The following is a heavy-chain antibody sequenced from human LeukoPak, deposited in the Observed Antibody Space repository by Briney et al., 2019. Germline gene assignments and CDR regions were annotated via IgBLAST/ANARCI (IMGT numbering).Heavy chain of an antibody. V-gene: IGHV4-38-2*02. Sequence: PSETLSLTCTVSGYSISSDYYWGWIRQPPGKGLEWIGSIHHSGRTYYNPSLKSRVTISVDTSKNQFYLKLSSVTAADTAVYYCARGLLAYCGGDCYSKAFDIWGQGTMVTVSS. CDR3: ARGLLAYCGGDCYSKAFDI. CDR1: GYSISSDYY. D-gene: IGHD2-21*02. CDR2: IHHSGRT. J-gene: IGHJ3*02.